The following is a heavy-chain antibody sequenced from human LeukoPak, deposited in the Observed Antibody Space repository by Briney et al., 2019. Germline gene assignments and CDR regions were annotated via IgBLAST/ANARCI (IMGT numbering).Heavy chain of an antibody. CDR2: IIPIFGIA. V-gene: IGHV1-69*04. J-gene: IGHJ4*02. CDR3: ARLWFGESTFDY. CDR1: GGTFSSYA. Sequence: SVKVSCKASGGTFSSYAISWVRQAPGQGLEWMRRIIPIFGIANYAQKFQGRVTITADKSTSTAYMELSSLRSEDTAVYYCARLWFGESTFDYWGQGTLVTVSS. D-gene: IGHD3-10*01.